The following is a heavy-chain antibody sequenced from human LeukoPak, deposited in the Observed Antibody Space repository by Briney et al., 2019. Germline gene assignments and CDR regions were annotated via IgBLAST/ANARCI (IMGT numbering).Heavy chain of an antibody. D-gene: IGHD3-16*01. CDR1: GYTFTGYY. Sequence: ASVKVSCKASGYTFTGYYMHWVRQAPGQGLEWMGWINPNSGGTNYAQKFQGRVTMTRDTSISTAYMKLSRLRSDDTAVYYCARSYDYVWGSYRAYFDYWGQGTLVTVSS. CDR2: INPNSGGT. J-gene: IGHJ4*02. V-gene: IGHV1-2*02. CDR3: ARSYDYVWGSYRAYFDY.